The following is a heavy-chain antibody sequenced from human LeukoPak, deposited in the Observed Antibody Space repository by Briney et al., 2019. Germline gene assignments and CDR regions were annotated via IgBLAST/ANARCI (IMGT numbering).Heavy chain of an antibody. CDR3: AQGQGAYGDLRGLFDY. J-gene: IGHJ4*02. V-gene: IGHV1-69*05. CDR1: GGAFSSYA. D-gene: IGHD4-17*01. Sequence: SVKVSCKASGGAFSSYALSWVRQAPGQGLEWMGGIIPIFGTPNYAQKFQGRVTITTDESTSTAYMEVSSLRSEDTAAYYCAQGQGAYGDLRGLFDYWGQGTLVTVSS. CDR2: IIPIFGTP.